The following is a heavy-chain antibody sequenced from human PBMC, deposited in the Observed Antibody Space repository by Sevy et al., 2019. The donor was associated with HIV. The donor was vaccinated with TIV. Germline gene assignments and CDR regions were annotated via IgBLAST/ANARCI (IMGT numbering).Heavy chain of an antibody. CDR3: GRAGQYYYGSGNYSYG. CDR2: IYRGGRT. V-gene: IGHV3-53*01. Sequence: GGSLRLSCAASGFTFSNNYMTWVRQAPGKGLEWVSVIYRGGRTEYADSVKGRFSISRDNSKNTLYLQMNSLRFEDTAVYYCGRAGQYYYGSGNYSYGWGQGTLVTVSS. J-gene: IGHJ4*02. D-gene: IGHD3-10*01. CDR1: GFTFSNNY.